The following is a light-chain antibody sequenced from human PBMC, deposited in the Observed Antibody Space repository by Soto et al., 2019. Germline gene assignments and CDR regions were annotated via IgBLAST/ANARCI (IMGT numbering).Light chain of an antibody. CDR2: GAS. J-gene: IGKJ3*01. Sequence: EIVLTQSPGTLSLSPGERATLSCRASQSVRSSYLAWYQQKPGQAPRLLIYGASSRATGIPDRFRGSGSGTDFTLTISRLEPEDSAVYYCQQYGTSPTFGPGTKVDLK. CDR3: QQYGTSPT. CDR1: QSVRSSY. V-gene: IGKV3-20*01.